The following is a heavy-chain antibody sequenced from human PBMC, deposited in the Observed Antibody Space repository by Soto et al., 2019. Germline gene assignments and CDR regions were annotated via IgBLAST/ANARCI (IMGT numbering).Heavy chain of an antibody. J-gene: IGHJ4*02. V-gene: IGHV3-23*01. Sequence: GGSLRLSGAASGFTFTNYSMIWIRQAPGKGLEWVSAISGSGSTYYADSVKGSFAISRDSSKNTLHLQMTSLRAEDTAVYYCAKVVHYDLWSGFPRYFDNLGQGNLLTVSS. CDR3: AKVVHYDLWSGFPRYFDN. D-gene: IGHD3-3*01. CDR2: ISGSGST. CDR1: GFTFTNYS.